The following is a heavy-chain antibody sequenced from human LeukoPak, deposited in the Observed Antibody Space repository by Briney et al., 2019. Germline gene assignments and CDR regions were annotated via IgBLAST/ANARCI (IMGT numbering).Heavy chain of an antibody. J-gene: IGHJ4*02. CDR3: ARFSSGRSTSICYLTY. Sequence: PSETLSLTCSVSGGSLSSHYWSWIRQPPGKGLELIGHIHDTGSTFYNPSLRGRVTISLDTSNNQFSLKLTSMTAADTAVYYCARFSSGRSTSICYLTYWGQGTLVTVS. CDR1: GGSLSSHY. V-gene: IGHV4-59*11. D-gene: IGHD2-2*01. CDR2: IHDTGST.